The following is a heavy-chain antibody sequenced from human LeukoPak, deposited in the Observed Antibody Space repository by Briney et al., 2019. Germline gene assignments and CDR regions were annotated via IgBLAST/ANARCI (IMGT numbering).Heavy chain of an antibody. D-gene: IGHD2/OR15-2a*01. CDR2: MNPNSGNT. CDR3: AREYPADAFDI. J-gene: IGHJ3*02. Sequence: ASVKVSCKASGYTFTSYDINWVRQATGQGLEWMGWMNPNSGNTGYAQKFQGRVTMTRNTSISTAYMELSSLRSGDTAVYYCAREYPADAFDIWGQGTMVAVSS. CDR1: GYTFTSYD. V-gene: IGHV1-8*01.